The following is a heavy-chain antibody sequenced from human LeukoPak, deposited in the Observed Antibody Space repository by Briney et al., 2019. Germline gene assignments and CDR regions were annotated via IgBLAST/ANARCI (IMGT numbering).Heavy chain of an antibody. CDR1: GFTFSSYE. CDR2: ISSSGSTI. CDR3: ARDRGDYYDSSGLDY. Sequence: GGSLRLSCAASGFTFSSYEMNWVRQAPGKGLEWVSYISSSGSTIYYADSVKGRFTISRDNAKNSLYLQMNSLRAEDTAVYYCARDRGDYYDSSGLDYWGQGTLVTVSS. J-gene: IGHJ4*02. D-gene: IGHD3-22*01. V-gene: IGHV3-48*03.